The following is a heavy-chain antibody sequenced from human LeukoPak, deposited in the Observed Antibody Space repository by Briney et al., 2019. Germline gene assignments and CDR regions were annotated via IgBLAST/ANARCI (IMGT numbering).Heavy chain of an antibody. Sequence: GGSLRLSCAASGFTFSSYSMNWVRQAPGKGLEWVSGISGSGDNTYYADSVKGRFTISRDNSKNTLYVQVNSLGTEDTAAYYCAKGSYYGSSGSFYFDYWGQGTLVTVSS. V-gene: IGHV3-23*01. CDR1: GFTFSSYS. J-gene: IGHJ4*02. CDR2: ISGSGDNT. CDR3: AKGSYYGSSGSFYFDY. D-gene: IGHD3-22*01.